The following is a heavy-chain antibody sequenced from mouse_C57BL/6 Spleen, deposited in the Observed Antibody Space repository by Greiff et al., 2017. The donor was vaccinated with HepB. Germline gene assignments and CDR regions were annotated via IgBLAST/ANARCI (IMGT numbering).Heavy chain of an antibody. D-gene: IGHD2-5*01. CDR3: ARDSNYLFDY. V-gene: IGHV1-18*01. CDR2: INPNNGGT. CDR1: GYTFTDYN. J-gene: IGHJ2*01. Sequence: VQLQQSGPELVKPGASVKIPCKASGYTFTDYNMDWVKQSHGKSLEWIGDINPNNGGTIYNQKFKGKATLTVAKSSSTAYMELRSLTSEDTAVYYCARDSNYLFDYWGQGTTRTVSS.